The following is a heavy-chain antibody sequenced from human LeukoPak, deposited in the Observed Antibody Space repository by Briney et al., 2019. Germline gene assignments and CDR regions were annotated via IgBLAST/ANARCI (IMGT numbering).Heavy chain of an antibody. CDR3: ARDPLDLTGYYLGYYYMDV. CDR1: GYTFTSYY. CDR2: INPSGGST. V-gene: IGHV1-46*01. Sequence: ASVKVSCKASGYTFTSYYMHWVRQAPGQGLEWMGIINPSGGSTSYAQKFQGRVTMTRDMSTSTVYMELSSLRSEDTAVYYCARDPLDLTGYYLGYYYMDVWGKGTTVTISS. D-gene: IGHD3-9*01. J-gene: IGHJ6*03.